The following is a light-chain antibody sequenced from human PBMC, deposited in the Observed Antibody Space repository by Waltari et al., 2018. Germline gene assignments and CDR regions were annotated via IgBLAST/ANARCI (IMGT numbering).Light chain of an antibody. J-gene: IGKJ3*01. CDR1: QSVSST. CDR3: QQYNNWPL. Sequence: EIVMTQSPATLSVSPGERATLSCRASQSVSSTLAGYQQKPGQAPRLLIYGASTRDTVIPARFSGSRSGTEFTLTISSLQSEDFAVYYCQQYNNWPLFGPGTKVDIK. V-gene: IGKV3-15*01. CDR2: GAS.